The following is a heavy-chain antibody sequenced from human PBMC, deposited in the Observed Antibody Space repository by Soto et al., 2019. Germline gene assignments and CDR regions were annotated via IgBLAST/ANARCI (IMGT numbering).Heavy chain of an antibody. CDR3: AMGRYYASSGDHDAWVT. CDR1: GYTFTSYG. V-gene: IGHV1-18*01. CDR2: ISAYNGNS. Sequence: QVQLVQSGAEVKKPGASVKVSCKASGYTFTSYGIIWVRQAPGQGLEWMGWISAYNGNSNYAQKLQGRVTKTTDTSRSTHTMELRRRRYDDTAVYSCAMGRYYASSGDHDAWVTWGQGTLVTVSS. J-gene: IGHJ5*02. D-gene: IGHD3-22*01.